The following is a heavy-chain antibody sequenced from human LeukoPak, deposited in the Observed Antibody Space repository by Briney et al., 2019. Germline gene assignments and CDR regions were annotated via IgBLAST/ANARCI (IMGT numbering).Heavy chain of an antibody. CDR1: GGSISSYY. CDR3: ARQNEEQLIFDY. D-gene: IGHD6-13*01. V-gene: IGHV4-59*08. Sequence: SETLSLTCTVSGGSISSYYWSWIRQPPGKGLEWIGYIYYSGSTNYNPSLKSRVTISVDTSKNQFSLKLSSVTAADTAVYYCARQNEEQLIFDYWGQGTLVTVSS. CDR2: IYYSGST. J-gene: IGHJ4*02.